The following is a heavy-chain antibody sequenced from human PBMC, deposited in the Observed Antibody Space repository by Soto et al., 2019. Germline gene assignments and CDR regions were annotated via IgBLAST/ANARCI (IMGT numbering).Heavy chain of an antibody. V-gene: IGHV1-18*01. D-gene: IGHD3-10*01. J-gene: IGHJ5*02. Sequence: QVQLVQSGGEVKKPGASVKVSCKASGYTFTNYGISWVRQAPGQGLEWMGWINVYNGNTKYAQKVQGRVTMTTDTSTSTAYMELRSLRADDTALYYCARGVGSGSYYNQYNWFDPWGQVTLVTVSS. CDR3: ARGVGSGSYYNQYNWFDP. CDR2: INVYNGNT. CDR1: GYTFTNYG.